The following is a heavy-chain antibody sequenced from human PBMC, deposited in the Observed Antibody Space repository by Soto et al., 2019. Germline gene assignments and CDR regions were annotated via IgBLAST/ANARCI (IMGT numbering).Heavy chain of an antibody. V-gene: IGHV3-72*01. CDR1: GFTFSDHY. CDR2: SKNKADSYTT. J-gene: IGHJ4*02. CDR3: TVWGSGNDFGAA. D-gene: IGHD3-10*01. Sequence: EVQLVESGGGLVQPGGSLRLSCAASGFTFSDHYMDWVRQAPCKGLEWVGRSKNKADSYTTEYAASVKGRFTISRDGSKNSLFLQMNSLKTEDTVVYYCTVWGSGNDFGAAWGQGILVTVSS.